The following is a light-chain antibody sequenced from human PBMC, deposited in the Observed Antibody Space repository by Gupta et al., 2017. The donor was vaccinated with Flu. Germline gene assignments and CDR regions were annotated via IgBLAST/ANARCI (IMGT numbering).Light chain of an antibody. CDR3: QQSYITPLT. Sequence: DIQMTQSPSSLSASVGDTVTITCRASQTISTSLNWYQQKAGQTPSLLIYVASTLQTGIPSRFTGSGSGTEFTLTINNLQPEDFATYYCQQSYITPLTFGQGTRLE. CDR1: QTISTS. J-gene: IGKJ5*01. V-gene: IGKV1-39*01. CDR2: VAS.